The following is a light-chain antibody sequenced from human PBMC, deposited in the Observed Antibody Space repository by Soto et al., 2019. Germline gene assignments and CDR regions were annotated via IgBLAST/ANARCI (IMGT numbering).Light chain of an antibody. J-gene: IGKJ1*01. CDR3: QQYNNWPPWT. CDR2: GAS. V-gene: IGKV1-6*01. CDR1: QGIRTD. Sequence: IQLTQSPSSLTASVGDRVTITCRASQGIRTDLGWYQQSPGKAPKVLIVGASTLQSGVPSRFSGSGSGTDFTLTISSLQPEDFAVYYCQQYNNWPPWTFGQGTKVDIK.